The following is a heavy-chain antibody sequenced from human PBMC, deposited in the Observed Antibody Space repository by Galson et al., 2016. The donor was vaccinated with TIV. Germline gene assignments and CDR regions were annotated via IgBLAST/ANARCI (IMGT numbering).Heavy chain of an antibody. CDR1: GYNFRSYW. Sequence: QSGAEVTKPGESLKISCKDSGYNFRSYWIAWVRQMPGKGFEWLGIIFPNDSDIRYSPYFRGLVTMSADKSTSTAYLQCSSLKASDTAMYYCARMSLLGALDVWGHGTMVIVSS. D-gene: IGHD3-16*01. CDR2: IFPNDSDI. J-gene: IGHJ3*01. CDR3: ARMSLLGALDV. V-gene: IGHV5-51*03.